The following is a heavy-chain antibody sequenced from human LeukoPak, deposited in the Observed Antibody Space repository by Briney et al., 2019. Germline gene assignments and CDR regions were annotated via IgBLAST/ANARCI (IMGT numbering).Heavy chain of an antibody. J-gene: IGHJ4*02. CDR3: TTADPLLWFGDAIAY. Sequence: GSLRLSCAASGFTFSNAWMSWVRQAPGKGLEWVGRIKSKTDGGTTDYAAPVKGRFTISRDDSKNTLYLQMNSLKTEDTAVYYCTTADPLLWFGDAIAYWGQGTLVTVSS. V-gene: IGHV3-15*01. CDR1: GFTFSNAW. D-gene: IGHD3-10*01. CDR2: IKSKTDGGTT.